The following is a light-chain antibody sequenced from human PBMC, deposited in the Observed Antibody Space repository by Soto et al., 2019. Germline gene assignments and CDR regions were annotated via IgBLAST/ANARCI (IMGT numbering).Light chain of an antibody. CDR3: QQYDSSPWT. V-gene: IGKV3-20*01. Sequence: EIVLTQSPGTLSLSPGERATLSCRASQSVSNSYLAWYQQKPGQAPRLLIYGASSRATGIPDRFSGSGSGTDFTLTISRLEPEDFAVYHCQQYDSSPWTFGQGTKVEIK. J-gene: IGKJ1*01. CDR1: QSVSNSY. CDR2: GAS.